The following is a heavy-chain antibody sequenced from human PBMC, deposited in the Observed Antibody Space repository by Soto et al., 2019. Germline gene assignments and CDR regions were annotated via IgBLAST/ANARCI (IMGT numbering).Heavy chain of an antibody. J-gene: IGHJ4*02. D-gene: IGHD3-22*01. Sequence: QVQLVGSGGGVVQPGRSLRLCCVASGFTFSNYAMHWVRQTPGKGLEWVAVISHDVTNQYYADSVKGRFTISRDNSKNTLYLQMNSLSAEDTAVYYCARGDNFYDSSRYYYWGQGTLVTVSS. CDR3: ARGDNFYDSSRYYY. CDR2: ISHDVTNQ. CDR1: GFTFSNYA. V-gene: IGHV3-30-3*01.